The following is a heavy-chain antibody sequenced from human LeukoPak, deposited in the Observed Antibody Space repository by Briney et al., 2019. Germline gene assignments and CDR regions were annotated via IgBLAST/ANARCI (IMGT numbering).Heavy chain of an antibody. V-gene: IGHV3-7*01. CDR3: ARDNRHNWNYEYFQH. CDR1: GFTFSSYW. Sequence: GGSLRLSCAASGFTFSSYWMSWVRQAPGKGLEWVANIKQDGNEKYYVDSVKGRFTISRDNAKNSLYLQMNSLRAEDTAVYYCARDNRHNWNYEYFQHWGQGTLVTVSS. CDR2: IKQDGNEK. D-gene: IGHD1-7*01. J-gene: IGHJ1*01.